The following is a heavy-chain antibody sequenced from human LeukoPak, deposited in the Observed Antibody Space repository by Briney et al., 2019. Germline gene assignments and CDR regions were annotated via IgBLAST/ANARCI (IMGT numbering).Heavy chain of an antibody. Sequence: MASETLSLTCAVYGGSFSGYYWSWIRQPPGKGLEWIGEINHSGSTNYNPSLKSRVTISVDTSKNQFSLKLSSVTAADTAVYYCARTSIYYDSSGCRSWGQGTLVTVSS. CDR2: INHSGST. V-gene: IGHV4-34*01. D-gene: IGHD3-22*01. J-gene: IGHJ5*02. CDR1: GGSFSGYY. CDR3: ARTSIYYDSSGCRS.